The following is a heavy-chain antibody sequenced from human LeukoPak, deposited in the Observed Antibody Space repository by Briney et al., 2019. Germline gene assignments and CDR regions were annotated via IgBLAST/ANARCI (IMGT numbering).Heavy chain of an antibody. CDR2: ISGSGGST. J-gene: IGHJ4*02. D-gene: IGHD4-23*01. Sequence: SGGSLRLPCAASGFTFSSYAMSWVRQAPGKGLGRVSAISGSGGSTYYADSVKGRFTISRDNSKNTLYLQMNSLRAEDTAVYYCAKSPSPTVVTYFDYWGQGTLVTVSS. CDR1: GFTFSSYA. CDR3: AKSPSPTVVTYFDY. V-gene: IGHV3-23*01.